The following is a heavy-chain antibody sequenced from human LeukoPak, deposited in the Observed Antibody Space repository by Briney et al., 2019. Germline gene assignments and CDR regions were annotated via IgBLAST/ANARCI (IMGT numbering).Heavy chain of an antibody. V-gene: IGHV3-23*01. CDR2: IRDSGGST. J-gene: IGHJ4*02. CDR3: AKDSYDSSGSRYDY. D-gene: IGHD3-22*01. CDR1: GFTFGNYA. Sequence: GGSLRLSCAASGFTFGNYAMNWVRQAPGKGLEWVSAIRDSGGSTYYTDSVKGRFTISRDNSKNTLYLQMNSLRAEDTAVYYCAKDSYDSSGSRYDYWGQGTLVTVSS.